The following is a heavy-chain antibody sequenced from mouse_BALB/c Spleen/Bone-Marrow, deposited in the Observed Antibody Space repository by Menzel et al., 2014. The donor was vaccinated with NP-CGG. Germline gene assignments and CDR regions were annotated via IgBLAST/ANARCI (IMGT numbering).Heavy chain of an antibody. V-gene: IGHV1-39*01. J-gene: IGHJ4*01. CDR2: IDPYYGGT. CDR3: ARGAYAMDY. Sequence: QLKEAGPELGKPGASVKISCKAFGYSFTGHNMKWVKQSNGKSLEWIGNIDPYYGGTSYNQKFKGKATLTVDKSSSTAYMQLKSLTSEDSAVYYCARGAYAMDYWGQGTSVTVSS. CDR1: GYSFTGHN.